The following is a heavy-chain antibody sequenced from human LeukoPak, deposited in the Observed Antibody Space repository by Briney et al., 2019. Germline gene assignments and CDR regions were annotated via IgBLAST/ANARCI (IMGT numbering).Heavy chain of an antibody. V-gene: IGHV3-21*01. CDR2: ISSSTSYI. Sequence: GGSLRLSCAASGFTFTSYSMNWVRQAPGKGLEWVSSISSSTSYIYYADSVKGRFTISRDNAKNSLYLQMNSLRAEDTAVYYCAGSSDYYGSGGENWFDPWGQGTLVTVSS. CDR3: AGSSDYYGSGGENWFDP. CDR1: GFTFTSYS. J-gene: IGHJ5*02. D-gene: IGHD3-10*01.